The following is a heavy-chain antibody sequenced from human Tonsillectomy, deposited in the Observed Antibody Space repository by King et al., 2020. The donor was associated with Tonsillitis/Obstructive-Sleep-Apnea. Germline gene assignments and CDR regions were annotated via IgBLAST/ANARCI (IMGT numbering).Heavy chain of an antibody. Sequence: VQLQESGPGLVKPSETLSLTCTVSGGSISCYYWSWIRQPPGKGLEWIGYIYYSGSTNYNPSLKSRVTISVDTSKNQFSLKLSSVTAADTAVYYCATMGIQLWLGAFDIWGQGTMVTVSS. D-gene: IGHD5-18*01. V-gene: IGHV4-59*08. CDR3: ATMGIQLWLGAFDI. CDR2: IYYSGST. CDR1: GGSISCYY. J-gene: IGHJ3*02.